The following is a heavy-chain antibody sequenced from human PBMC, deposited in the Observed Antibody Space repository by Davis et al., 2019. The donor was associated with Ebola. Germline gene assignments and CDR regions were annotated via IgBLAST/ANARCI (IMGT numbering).Heavy chain of an antibody. CDR2: ISHDGTIT. Sequence: GESLKISCAVSGFTFSTYAMSWVRQAPGKGLVWVSRISHDGTITTYADSVKGRFTVSRDNAKNTLYLEMNSLTAEDTAVYYCSRDVNFEFYDYWGQGTLVTVSS. J-gene: IGHJ4*02. D-gene: IGHD1-20*01. CDR3: SRDVNFEFYDY. V-gene: IGHV3-74*01. CDR1: GFTFSTYA.